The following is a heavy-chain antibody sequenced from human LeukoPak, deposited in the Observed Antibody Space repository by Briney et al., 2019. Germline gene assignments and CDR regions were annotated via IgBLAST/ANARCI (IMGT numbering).Heavy chain of an antibody. CDR2: IKQDGSEK. Sequence: GGSLRLSCAASGFTFSSYWMSWVRQAPGKGLEWVANIKQDGSEKYYVDSVKGRFTISRDNAKNSLYLQMNSLRAEDTAVYYCARGRGLRRPKGHDYWGQGTLVTVSS. CDR3: ARGRGLRRPKGHDY. CDR1: GFTFSSYW. J-gene: IGHJ4*02. V-gene: IGHV3-7*01. D-gene: IGHD4-17*01.